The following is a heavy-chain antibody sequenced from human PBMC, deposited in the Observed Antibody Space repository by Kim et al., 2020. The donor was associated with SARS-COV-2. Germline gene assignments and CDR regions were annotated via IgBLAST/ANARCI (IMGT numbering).Heavy chain of an antibody. Sequence: CYADSLKGLLTLSRDNAKNMLYLQQISLGAEDTALYFCAREPNTSWYYFAYWGQGTLVTVSS. J-gene: IGHJ4*02. CDR3: AREPNTSWYYFAY. V-gene: IGHV3-74*01.